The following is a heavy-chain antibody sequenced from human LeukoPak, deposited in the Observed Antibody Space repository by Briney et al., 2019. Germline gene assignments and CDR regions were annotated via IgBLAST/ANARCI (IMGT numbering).Heavy chain of an antibody. J-gene: IGHJ4*02. Sequence: GGSLRLSCAASGFTFNTYWMHWVRQAPGKGLEWVSSISSSSSYIYYADSVKGRFTISRDNAKNSLYLQMNSLRAEDTAVYYCARDRARSYYYDSSGYYSPFDYWGQGTLVTVSS. CDR2: ISSSSSYI. CDR1: GFTFNTYW. D-gene: IGHD3-22*01. V-gene: IGHV3-21*01. CDR3: ARDRARSYYYDSSGYYSPFDY.